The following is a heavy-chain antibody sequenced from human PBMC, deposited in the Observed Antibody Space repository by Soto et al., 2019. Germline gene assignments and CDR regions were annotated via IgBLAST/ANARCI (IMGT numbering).Heavy chain of an antibody. D-gene: IGHD6-19*01. CDR1: GFTFSSYG. CDR2: ISYDGSNK. J-gene: IGHJ6*02. V-gene: IGHV3-30*18. Sequence: GGSLRLSCAASGFTFSSYGMHWVRQAPGKGLEWVAVISYDGSNKYYADSVKGRFTISRDNSKNTLYLQMNSLRAEDTAVYYCAKRYSSGRSYYYYYGMDVWGQGTTVTVSS. CDR3: AKRYSSGRSYYYYYGMDV.